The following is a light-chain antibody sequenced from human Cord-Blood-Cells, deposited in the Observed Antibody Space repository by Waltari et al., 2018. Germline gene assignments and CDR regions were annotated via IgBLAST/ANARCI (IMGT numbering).Light chain of an antibody. CDR1: QDISNY. CDR3: RQYDKRPVT. V-gene: IGKV1-33*01. J-gene: IGKJ4*01. Sequence: DIQMSQSPSSLSASVGDRVTTTCQASQDISNYLNWYQQKPGKAPKLLIYDASNLETVVSSRFSGRGSGTGFTFTLRRLRPQDIASYYGRQYDKRPVTVGCGIAVEI. CDR2: DAS.